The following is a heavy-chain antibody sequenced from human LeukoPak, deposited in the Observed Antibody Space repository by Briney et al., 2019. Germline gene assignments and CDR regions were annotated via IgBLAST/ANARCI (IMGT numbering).Heavy chain of an antibody. CDR3: AAGAFTRGEHDF. Sequence: SETLSLTCAVSGTSISSDTYYWNWVRQTPGRGLEWIGCIYDSGTTYYNPSLESRITMAMDTSKNQFSLKLTSLTAPDTAVYYCAAGAFTRGEHDFWGQGTLVTVFS. CDR1: GTSISSDTYY. V-gene: IGHV4-30-4*01. D-gene: IGHD1/OR15-1a*01. CDR2: IYDSGTT. J-gene: IGHJ4*02.